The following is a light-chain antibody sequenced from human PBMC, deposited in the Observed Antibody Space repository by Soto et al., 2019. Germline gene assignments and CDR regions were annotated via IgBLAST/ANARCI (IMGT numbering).Light chain of an antibody. V-gene: IGKV3-20*01. CDR2: GAS. CDR1: QSLSRSS. Sequence: EIVLTQSPGTLSLSPGDRATLSCRASQSLSRSSLAWYQQKPGRAPRLLIYGASSRATGIPDRFSGSGSGTVFTLTISRLEPEDCAVYFCQQYGSSPRTFGQGTKVEIK. J-gene: IGKJ1*01. CDR3: QQYGSSPRT.